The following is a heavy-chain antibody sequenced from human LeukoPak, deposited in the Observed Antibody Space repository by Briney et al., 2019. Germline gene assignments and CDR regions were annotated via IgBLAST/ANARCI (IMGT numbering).Heavy chain of an antibody. Sequence: SETLSLTCTVSGGSISSYYWSWIRQPPGKGLEWIGSIYYSGSTYYNPSLKSRVTISVDTSKNQFSLKLSSVTAADTAVYYCARGGRYSGSYFDAFDIWGQGTMVTVSS. D-gene: IGHD1-26*01. CDR1: GGSISSYY. J-gene: IGHJ3*02. V-gene: IGHV4-59*12. CDR3: ARGGRYSGSYFDAFDI. CDR2: IYYSGST.